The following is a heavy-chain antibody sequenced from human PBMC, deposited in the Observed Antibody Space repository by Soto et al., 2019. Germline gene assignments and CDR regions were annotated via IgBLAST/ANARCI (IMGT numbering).Heavy chain of an antibody. CDR3: ARAYFHQLLYNWFDP. Sequence: PSETLSLTCAVSGYSISSGNYWAWIRQPAGKGLEWIGRIYTSGSTNYNPSLKSRVTMSVDTSKNQFSLKLSSVTAADTAVYYCARAYFHQLLYNWFDPWGQGTLVTVSS. D-gene: IGHD2-2*01. CDR2: IYTSGST. J-gene: IGHJ5*02. CDR1: GYSISSGNY. V-gene: IGHV4-4*07.